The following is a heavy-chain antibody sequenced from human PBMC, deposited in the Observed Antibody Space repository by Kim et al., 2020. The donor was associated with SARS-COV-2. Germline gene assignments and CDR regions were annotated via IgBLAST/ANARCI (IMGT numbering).Heavy chain of an antibody. D-gene: IGHD3-22*01. CDR1: GYSFTTYW. J-gene: IGHJ4*02. V-gene: IGHV5-51*01. CDR3: ARADSSGFYPYYYFDF. Sequence: GESLKISCQGSGYSFTTYWIGWVRQMPGKGQEWMGIIYPGDSDTRYSPSFEGQVTLSVDKSSRTAYLQWSSLKASDTAMYYCARADSSGFYPYYYFDFWGQGTLVTVSS. CDR2: IYPGDSDT.